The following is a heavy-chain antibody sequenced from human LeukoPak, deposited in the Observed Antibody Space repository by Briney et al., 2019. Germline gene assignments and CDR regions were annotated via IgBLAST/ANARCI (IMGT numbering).Heavy chain of an antibody. CDR3: ARSLYCSSTRCPMTFDC. CDR2: IYSGGST. Sequence: PGGSLRLSCAASGFTVSSNYMRWVRQAPGKGLEWVSVIYSGGSTYYADSVKGRFTISRDNSKNTLYIQMNSLRAEDTAVDYCARSLYCSSTRCPMTFDCWGQGTLVTVSS. D-gene: IGHD2-2*01. V-gene: IGHV3-66*02. CDR1: GFTVSSNY. J-gene: IGHJ4*02.